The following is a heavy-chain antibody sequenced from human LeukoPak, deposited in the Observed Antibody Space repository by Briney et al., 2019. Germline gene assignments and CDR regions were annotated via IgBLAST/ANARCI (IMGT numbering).Heavy chain of an antibody. CDR1: GFTFTNFG. Sequence: GGSLTLSCAAFGFTFTNFGLHWVRQAPGKGLEWLAVIWNDGNKKLYADSEKDRFTISRDNSKNTIYLQMNSQRDEDTAVYECGRTLSPDLAKRWFDTRGQGTLVTVSS. CDR2: IWNDGNKK. CDR3: GRTLSPDLAKRWFDT. D-gene: IGHD3/OR15-3a*01. J-gene: IGHJ5*02. V-gene: IGHV3-33*08.